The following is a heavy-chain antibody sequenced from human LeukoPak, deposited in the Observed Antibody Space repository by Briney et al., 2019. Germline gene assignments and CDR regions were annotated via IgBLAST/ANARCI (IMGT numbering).Heavy chain of an antibody. Sequence: ASVKVSCKASRYTFTSYYMHRVRQAPGQGLEWMGIINPSGGSTSYAQKSQGRVTMTRDTSTSTVYMELSSLRSEDTAVYYCARGPPVREQQLDYWGEGTLVTVSS. CDR1: RYTFTSYY. CDR3: ARGPPVREQQLDY. J-gene: IGHJ4*02. D-gene: IGHD1/OR15-1a*01. CDR2: INPSGGST. V-gene: IGHV1-46*01.